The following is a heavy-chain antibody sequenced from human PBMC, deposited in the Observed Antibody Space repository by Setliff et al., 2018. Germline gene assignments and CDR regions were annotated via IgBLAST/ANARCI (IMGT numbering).Heavy chain of an antibody. J-gene: IGHJ4*02. V-gene: IGHV1-18*01. CDR2: INNYNFNT. D-gene: IGHD3-22*01. CDR3: ARINFYVSSGYCYAPDF. Sequence: ASVKVSCKSSGFTFTDYGITWVRQVPGQGLEWMGWINNYNFNTQYAQKFQGRVTVTTDTSTTTAYMELKNLRSDDTAVYYCARINFYVSSGYCYAPDFWGQGTLVTVSS. CDR1: GFTFTDYG.